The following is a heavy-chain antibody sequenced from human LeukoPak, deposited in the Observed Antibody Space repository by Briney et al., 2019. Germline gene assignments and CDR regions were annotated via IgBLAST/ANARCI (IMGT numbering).Heavy chain of an antibody. CDR1: GFTFSSYS. CDR3: ARVSSSWARAFDI. D-gene: IGHD6-13*01. V-gene: IGHV3-21*01. Sequence: GGSWRLSCAASGFTFSSYSMNWVRQAPGKGLEWVSSISSSSSYIYYADSVKGRFTISRDNAKNSLYLQMNSLRAEDTAVYYCARVSSSWARAFDIWGQGTMVTVSS. J-gene: IGHJ3*02. CDR2: ISSSSSYI.